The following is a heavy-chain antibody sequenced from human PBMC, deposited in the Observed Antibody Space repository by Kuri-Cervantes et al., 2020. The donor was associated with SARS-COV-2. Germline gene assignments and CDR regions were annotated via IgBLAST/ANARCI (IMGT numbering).Heavy chain of an antibody. CDR3: ARDSGLAAAGLFDY. Sequence: GESLKISCAASGFTFSSYAMHWVRQAPGKGLEWVAVISYDGSNKYYADSVKGRFTISRDNSKNTLYLQMNSLSAEDTAVYYCARDSGLAAAGLFDYWGQGTLVTVSS. V-gene: IGHV3-30-3*01. CDR2: ISYDGSNK. D-gene: IGHD6-13*01. J-gene: IGHJ4*02. CDR1: GFTFSSYA.